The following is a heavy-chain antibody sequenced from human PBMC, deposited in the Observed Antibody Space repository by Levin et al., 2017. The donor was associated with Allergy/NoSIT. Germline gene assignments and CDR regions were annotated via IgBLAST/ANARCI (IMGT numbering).Heavy chain of an antibody. Sequence: GGSLRLSCAASGFTFSSDVMSWVRQAPGKGLEWVSGISESGGTTYYADSVKGRFTISRDNSKNPLYLEMNSLRAADTAVYYCAKGSYCSAGTCYARLGNWGQGTLVTVSS. D-gene: IGHD2-15*01. V-gene: IGHV3-23*01. J-gene: IGHJ4*02. CDR1: GFTFSSDV. CDR2: ISESGGTT. CDR3: AKGSYCSAGTCYARLGN.